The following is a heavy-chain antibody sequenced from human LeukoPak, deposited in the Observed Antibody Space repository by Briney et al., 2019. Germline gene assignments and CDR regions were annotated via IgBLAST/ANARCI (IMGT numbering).Heavy chain of an antibody. D-gene: IGHD3-16*01. CDR1: GFTFSSYA. J-gene: IGHJ6*02. CDR3: ARLELWAFYYYYGMDV. V-gene: IGHV3-30-3*01. CDR2: ISYDGSNK. Sequence: GGSLRLSCAASGFTFSSYAMHWVRQAPGKGLEWVAVISYDGSNKYYADSVKGRFTISRDNSKNTLYLQMNSLRAEDTAVYYCARLELWAFYYYYGMDVWGQGTTVTVSS.